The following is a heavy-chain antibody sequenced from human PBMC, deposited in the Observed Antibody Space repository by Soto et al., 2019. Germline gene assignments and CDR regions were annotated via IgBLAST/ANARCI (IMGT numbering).Heavy chain of an antibody. D-gene: IGHD1-1*01. CDR3: ARMEDYYYGMHV. CDR2: IIPILGIA. CDR1: GGTFSSYT. J-gene: IGHJ6*02. Sequence: SVKVSCKASGGTFSSYTISWVRQAPGQGLEWMGRIIPILGIANYAQKFQGRVTITADKSTSTAYMELSSLRSDDTAVYYCARMEDYYYGMHVSGQATTVTVSS. V-gene: IGHV1-69*02.